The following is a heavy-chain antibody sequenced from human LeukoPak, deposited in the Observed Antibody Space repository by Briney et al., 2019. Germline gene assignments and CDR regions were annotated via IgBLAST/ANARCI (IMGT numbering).Heavy chain of an antibody. D-gene: IGHD3-9*01. CDR3: ARAYGSYYDILTGYPNNAFDI. V-gene: IGHV3-21*01. CDR2: ISSSSSYI. J-gene: IGHJ3*02. CDR1: GFTFSSYS. Sequence: GGSLRLSCAASGFTFSSYSMIWVRQAPGKGLEWVSSISSSSSYIYYADSVKGRFTIYRDNAKNSLYLQMNSLRAEDTAVYYCARAYGSYYDILTGYPNNAFDIWGQGTMVTVSS.